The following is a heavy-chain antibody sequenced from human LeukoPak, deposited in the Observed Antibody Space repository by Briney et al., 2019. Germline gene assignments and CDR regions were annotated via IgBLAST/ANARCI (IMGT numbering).Heavy chain of an antibody. J-gene: IGHJ4*02. D-gene: IGHD3-22*01. CDR1: GYTFTSYG. CDR3: ARDSRAYYDSSGYYYDPYYFDY. CDR2: ISAYNGNT. Sequence: GASVKVSCKASGYTFTSYGISWVRQAPGQGLEWMGWISAYNGNTNYAQKLQGRVTMTTDTSTSTAYMELRSLRSDDTAVYYCARDSRAYYDSSGYYYDPYYFDYWGQGTLVTVSS. V-gene: IGHV1-18*01.